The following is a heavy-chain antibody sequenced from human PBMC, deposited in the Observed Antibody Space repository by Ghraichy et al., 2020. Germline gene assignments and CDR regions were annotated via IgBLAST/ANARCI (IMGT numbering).Heavy chain of an antibody. Sequence: GGSPRLSCAASGFSFSNVWMSWVRQAPGKGLEWVGRIKSKIDGGTIDYAAPVKGRFTISRDDSKTTLYLQMNSLNTEDTAVYYCTTISSRTFVEYYQHWGQGTLVSVSS. J-gene: IGHJ1*01. CDR2: IKSKIDGGTI. CDR1: GFSFSNVW. D-gene: IGHD2/OR15-2a*01. CDR3: TTISSRTFVEYYQH. V-gene: IGHV3-15*01.